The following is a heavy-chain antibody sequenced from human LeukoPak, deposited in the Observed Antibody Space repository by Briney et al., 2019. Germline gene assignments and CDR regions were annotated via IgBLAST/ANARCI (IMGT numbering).Heavy chain of an antibody. V-gene: IGHV3-11*01. CDR1: GFTFSDYY. Sequence: GSLRLSCAASGFTFSDYYMSWIRQAPGKGLEWVSYISSSGSTIYYADSVKGRFTISRDNAKNSLYLQMNSLRAGDTAVYYCAREYCSGGSCYSEFFDYWGQGTLVTVSS. CDR2: ISSSGSTI. CDR3: AREYCSGGSCYSEFFDY. J-gene: IGHJ4*02. D-gene: IGHD2-15*01.